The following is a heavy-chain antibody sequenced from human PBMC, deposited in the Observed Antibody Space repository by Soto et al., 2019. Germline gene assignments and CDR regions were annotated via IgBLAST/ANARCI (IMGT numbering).Heavy chain of an antibody. J-gene: IGHJ4*02. CDR2: IKEDGSEK. CDR1: GFTFSNYW. Sequence: GGSLRLSCAASGFTFSNYWMSWVRQAPGKGLEWVANIKEDGSEKYYVDSVKGRFTISRDNAKNSLYLHMDSLRAEGTAVYYCARVPSIPKARVPDYWGQGTLVTVSS. V-gene: IGHV3-7*01. CDR3: ARVPSIPKARVPDY. D-gene: IGHD2-2*01.